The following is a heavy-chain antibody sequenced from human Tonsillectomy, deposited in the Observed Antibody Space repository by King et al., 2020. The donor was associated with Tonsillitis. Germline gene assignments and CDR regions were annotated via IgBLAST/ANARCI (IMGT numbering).Heavy chain of an antibody. Sequence: QLQESGPGLVKPSETLSLTCTVSGDSISNSSYYWGWIRQPPGKGLEWIGSIYYSGTTYYNPSLKSRVTLSVDTSKNQFSVRLSSVTAADTAMFYCARHARGSSGWYADYWGQGTLVTVSS. D-gene: IGHD6-19*01. J-gene: IGHJ4*02. CDR3: ARHARGSSGWYADY. V-gene: IGHV4-39*07. CDR1: GDSISNSSYY. CDR2: IYYSGTT.